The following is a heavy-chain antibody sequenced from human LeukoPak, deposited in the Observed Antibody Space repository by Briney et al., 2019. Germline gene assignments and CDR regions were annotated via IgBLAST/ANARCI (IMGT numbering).Heavy chain of an antibody. V-gene: IGHV1-2*02. D-gene: IGHD5-18*01. CDR1: GYTFTGYY. CDR2: INPNSGGT. J-gene: IGHJ6*03. Sequence: ASVKVSCKASGYTFTGYYMHWVRQAPGRGLEWMGWINPNSGGTNYAQKFQGRVTMTRDTSISTAYMELSRLRSDDTAVYYCARPHTAMVKGYYYYYMDVWGKGTTVTVSS. CDR3: ARPHTAMVKGYYYYYMDV.